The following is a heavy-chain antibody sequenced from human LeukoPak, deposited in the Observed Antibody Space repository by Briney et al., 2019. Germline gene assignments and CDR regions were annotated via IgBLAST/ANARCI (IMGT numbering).Heavy chain of an antibody. CDR2: FYHGGST. J-gene: IGHJ4*02. CDR3: AREVAARGYFDY. V-gene: IGHV4-59*04. Sequence: SETLSLTCTVSGGSISSYYWSWIRQPPGKGLEWIGTFYHGGSTYYNPSLKSRVTISVDTSKNQFSLNLTSVTAADTAVYYCAREVAARGYFDYWGQGTLVTVSS. CDR1: GGSISSYY. D-gene: IGHD6-6*01.